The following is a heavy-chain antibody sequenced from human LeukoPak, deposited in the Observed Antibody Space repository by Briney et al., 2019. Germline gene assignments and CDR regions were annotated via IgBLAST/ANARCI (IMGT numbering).Heavy chain of an antibody. CDR1: GYTFTGYY. V-gene: IGHV1-2*02. Sequence: ASVKVSCKASGYTFTGYYMHWVRQAPGQGLEWMGWINPNSGGTNYAQKFQGRVTMTRDTSISTAYMELRSLRSDDTAVYYCARAPPYSGYDFGAFDIWGQGTMVTVSS. CDR3: ARAPPYSGYDFGAFDI. CDR2: INPNSGGT. J-gene: IGHJ3*02. D-gene: IGHD5-12*01.